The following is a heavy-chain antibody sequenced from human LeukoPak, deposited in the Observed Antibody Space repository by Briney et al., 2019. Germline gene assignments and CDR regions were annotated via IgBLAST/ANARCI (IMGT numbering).Heavy chain of an antibody. CDR3: ARLKMGAYFDL. Sequence: SETLSLTCTVSDDSISSYYWSWIRQPPGKGPERIAYIYSTGATSYNPSLRSRVSISLDTSKSHFSLKLSSVTVADTAVYFCARLKMGAYFDLWGRGTLVTVSS. J-gene: IGHJ2*01. CDR2: IYSTGAT. V-gene: IGHV4-59*08. D-gene: IGHD3-16*01. CDR1: DDSISSYY.